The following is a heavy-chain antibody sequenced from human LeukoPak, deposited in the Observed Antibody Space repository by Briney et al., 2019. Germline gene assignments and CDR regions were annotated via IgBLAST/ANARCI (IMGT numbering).Heavy chain of an antibody. CDR3: AKGLVVVIIHPFDI. CDR2: ISWKSGSI. J-gene: IGHJ3*02. Sequence: GGSLRLSCAASGFTFDDYAMHWIRQVPGKGLEWVSGISWKSGSIAYTDSVQGRFTISRDNAKNSLYLQMNSLRPEDTALYYCAKGLVVVIIHPFDIWGQGTMVTVSS. V-gene: IGHV3-9*01. D-gene: IGHD3-22*01. CDR1: GFTFDDYA.